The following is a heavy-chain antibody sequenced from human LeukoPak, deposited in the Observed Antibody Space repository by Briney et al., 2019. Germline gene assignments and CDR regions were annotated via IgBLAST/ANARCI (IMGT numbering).Heavy chain of an antibody. CDR2: INHSGST. Sequence: SETLSLTCAVYGGSFSGYYWSWIRQPPGKGLEWIGEINHSGSTNYNPSLKCRVTISVDTSKNQFSLKLSSVTAADTAVYYCARESGPKEGVRGLDYWGQGTLVTVSS. CDR1: GGSFSGYY. D-gene: IGHD3-10*01. J-gene: IGHJ4*02. CDR3: ARESGPKEGVRGLDY. V-gene: IGHV4-34*01.